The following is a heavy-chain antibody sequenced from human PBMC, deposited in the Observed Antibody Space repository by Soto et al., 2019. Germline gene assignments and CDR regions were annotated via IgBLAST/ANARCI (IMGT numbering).Heavy chain of an antibody. CDR2: ISASNGNT. Sequence: QVQLVQSGAEVKNSGASVKVSCKASGYTFTSSGFSWVRQAPGQGLEWMGWISASNGNTNYAQKFQGWVTMTRDTSISTAYMELSRRRCDDTAVYYCARVRKQGGYDSSGTRSAFELWGQGTMVTVS. J-gene: IGHJ3*01. CDR1: GYTFTSSG. D-gene: IGHD3-22*01. CDR3: ARVRKQGGYDSSGTRSAFEL. V-gene: IGHV1-18*01.